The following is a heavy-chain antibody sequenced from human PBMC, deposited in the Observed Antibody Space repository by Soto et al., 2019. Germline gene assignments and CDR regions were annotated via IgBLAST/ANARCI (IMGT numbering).Heavy chain of an antibody. V-gene: IGHV3-7*01. Sequence: PVGFLRLSCAASGFTLRNSWMYWVRQAPGKGLEWVANINRDGSHKYYVDSVKGRFTISRDNAENSVFLQMNSLRAEDTAIYYCATKGDALNYWGQGTLVTVSS. CDR2: INRDGSHK. CDR3: ATKGDALNY. D-gene: IGHD2-21*02. CDR1: GFTLRNSW. J-gene: IGHJ4*02.